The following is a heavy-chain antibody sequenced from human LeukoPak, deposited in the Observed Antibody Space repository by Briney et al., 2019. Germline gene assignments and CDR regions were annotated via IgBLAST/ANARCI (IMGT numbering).Heavy chain of an antibody. CDR3: ARDCDIAVAGFDYFDY. D-gene: IGHD6-19*01. CDR1: GYTFTSYD. V-gene: IGHV1-8*01. J-gene: IGHJ4*01. CDR2: MNPNSGNT. Sequence: GASVKVSCKASGYTFTSYDINWVRQATGQGLEWMGWMNPNSGNTGYAQKFQGRVTMTRNTSISTAYMELSSLRSEDTAVYYCARDCDIAVAGFDYFDYWGHGTLVTVSS.